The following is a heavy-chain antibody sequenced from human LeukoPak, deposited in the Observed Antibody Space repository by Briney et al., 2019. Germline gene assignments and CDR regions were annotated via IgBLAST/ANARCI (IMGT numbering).Heavy chain of an antibody. CDR1: GFTFNKSW. CDR3: ARETPRRGETRDGYR. V-gene: IGHV3-7*01. D-gene: IGHD5-24*01. J-gene: IGHJ4*02. Sequence: GGSLRLSCAASGFTFNKSWMSWVRQAPGKGPEWVANIKEDGTQKYYVDSVKGRFTISRDNPKNLLFLQINSLRVEDTAVYYCARETPRRGETRDGYRWGQGTLVTVSS. CDR2: IKEDGTQK.